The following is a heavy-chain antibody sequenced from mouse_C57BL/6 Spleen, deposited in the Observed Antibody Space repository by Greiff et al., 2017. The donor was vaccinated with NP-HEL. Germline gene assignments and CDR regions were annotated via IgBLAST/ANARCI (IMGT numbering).Heavy chain of an antibody. D-gene: IGHD1-1*01. J-gene: IGHJ1*03. Sequence: EVKLVESGGGLVQPGGSLKLSCAASGFTFSDYYMYWVRQTPEKRLEWVAYISNGGGSTYYPDTVKGRFTISRDNAKNTLYLQMSRLKSEDTAMYYCARQIITTVPWYFDVWGTGTTVTVSS. CDR3: ARQIITTVPWYFDV. CDR2: ISNGGGST. V-gene: IGHV5-12*01. CDR1: GFTFSDYY.